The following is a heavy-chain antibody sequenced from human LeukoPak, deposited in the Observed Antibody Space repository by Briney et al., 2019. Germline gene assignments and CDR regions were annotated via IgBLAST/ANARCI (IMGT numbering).Heavy chain of an antibody. V-gene: IGHV4-39*01. CDR3: ARHPSSISVFGGVTNWFDP. J-gene: IGHJ5*02. CDR2: IYYSGST. D-gene: IGHD3-10*01. Sequence: SETLSLTRAVCGESFSGYYWGWIRQPPGKGLEWIGSIYYSGSTYYNPSLKSRVTISVDTSKNQFSLKLSPVTAADTAVYYCARHPSSISVFGGVTNWFDPWGQGTLVTVSS. CDR1: GESFSGYY.